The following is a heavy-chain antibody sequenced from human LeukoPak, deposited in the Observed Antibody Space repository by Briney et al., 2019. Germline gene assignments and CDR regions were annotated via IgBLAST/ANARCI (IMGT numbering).Heavy chain of an antibody. J-gene: IGHJ3*02. D-gene: IGHD3-10*01. CDR1: GGSISSGGYY. V-gene: IGHV4-31*03. Sequence: SETLSLTCTVSGGSISSGGYYWSWIRQHPGKGLEWIGYIYYSGSTYYNPSLKSRVTISVDTSKNQFSLKLSSVTAADTAVYYCARENYYGSAKVNAFDIWGQGTTVTVSS. CDR3: ARENYYGSAKVNAFDI. CDR2: IYYSGST.